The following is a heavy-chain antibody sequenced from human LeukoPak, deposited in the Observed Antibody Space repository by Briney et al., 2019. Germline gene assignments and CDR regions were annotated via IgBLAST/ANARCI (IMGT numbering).Heavy chain of an antibody. Sequence: ASVKVSCKASGYTFTNYAMNWVRQAPGQGLEWMGWINTNTGDPMYAQGFTGRFVFSLATSASTAYLQISSLAAEDTAVYYCARDGLGYYYYGMDVWGQGATVTVSS. CDR2: INTNTGDP. D-gene: IGHD3-16*01. V-gene: IGHV7-4-1*02. CDR1: GYTFTNYA. CDR3: ARDGLGYYYYGMDV. J-gene: IGHJ6*02.